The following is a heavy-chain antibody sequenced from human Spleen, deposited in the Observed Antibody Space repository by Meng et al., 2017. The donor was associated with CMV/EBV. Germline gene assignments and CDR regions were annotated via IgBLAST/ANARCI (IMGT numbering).Heavy chain of an antibody. CDR3: AKALWFGELLSPAGAFSTDY. V-gene: IGHV4-38-2*02. J-gene: IGHJ4*02. CDR2: IYHSGST. D-gene: IGHD3-10*01. Sequence: SETLSLTCTVSGYSISSGYYWGWIRQPPGKGLEWIGSIYHSGSTYYNPSLKSRVTISVDTSKNQFSLKLSSVTAADTAVYYCAKALWFGELLSPAGAFSTDYWGQGTLVTVSS. CDR1: GYSISSGYY.